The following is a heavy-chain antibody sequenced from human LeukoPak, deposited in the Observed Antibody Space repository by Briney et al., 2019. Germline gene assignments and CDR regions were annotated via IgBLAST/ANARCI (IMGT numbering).Heavy chain of an antibody. V-gene: IGHV3-21*01. CDR1: GFTFSSYS. Sequence: GGSLRLSCAASGFTFSSYSMNRVRQAPGKGLEWASSISSSSSYIYYADSVKGRFTISRDNAKNTVYLQMNSLRAEDTAVYYCVSFYETYWGRGTLVTVSS. D-gene: IGHD2/OR15-2a*01. CDR3: VSFYETY. CDR2: ISSSSSYI. J-gene: IGHJ4*02.